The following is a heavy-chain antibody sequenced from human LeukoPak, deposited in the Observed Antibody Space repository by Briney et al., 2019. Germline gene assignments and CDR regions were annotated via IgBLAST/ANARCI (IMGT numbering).Heavy chain of an antibody. V-gene: IGHV4-38-2*02. J-gene: IGHJ4*02. CDR3: ASGQEGSYYFDY. Sequence: PSETLSLTCTVSGYSISSSYYWGWIRQPPGKGLEWIGSIYHTGSTYYNPSLKSRVTMSVDTSKNQFSLKLSSVTAADTAVYYCASGQEGSYYFDYWGQGTLVTVSS. CDR1: GYSISSSYY. D-gene: IGHD3-10*01. CDR2: IYHTGST.